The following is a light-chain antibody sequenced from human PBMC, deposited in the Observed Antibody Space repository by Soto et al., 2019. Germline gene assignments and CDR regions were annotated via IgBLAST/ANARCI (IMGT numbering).Light chain of an antibody. Sequence: EIVLTQSPGTLSLAPGERATLFCRVSQIVTSSYLAWYQQKPGQAPRLLIYGASSRATGIPDRFSGSGSGTDFTLTISRLEPEDFAVYYCQQHGSSPPLWTFGQGTKVEIK. CDR1: QIVTSSY. CDR3: QQHGSSPPLWT. CDR2: GAS. J-gene: IGKJ1*01. V-gene: IGKV3-20*01.